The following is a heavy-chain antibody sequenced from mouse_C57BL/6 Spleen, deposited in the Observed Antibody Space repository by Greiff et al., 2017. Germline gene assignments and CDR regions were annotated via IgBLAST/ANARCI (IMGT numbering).Heavy chain of an antibody. CDR3: TRGTTVVPFAY. D-gene: IGHD1-1*01. J-gene: IGHJ3*01. V-gene: IGHV1-15*01. CDR1: GYTFTDYE. CDR2: IDPETGGT. Sequence: VKLMESGAELVRPGASVTLSCKSSGYTFTDYEMHWVKQTPVHGLEWIGAIDPETGGTAYNQKFKGKAILTADKSSSTAYMELRSLTSEDSAVYYGTRGTTVVPFAYWGQGTLVTVSA.